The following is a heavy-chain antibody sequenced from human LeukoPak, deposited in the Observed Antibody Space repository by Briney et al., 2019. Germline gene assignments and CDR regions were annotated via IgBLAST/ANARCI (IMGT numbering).Heavy chain of an antibody. D-gene: IGHD5-18*01. CDR1: GGTFSSYA. Sequence: GASVKVSCKASGGTFSSYAISWVRQAPGQGLEWMGGIIPIFGTANYAQKFQGRVTITTDESTSTAYMELSSLRSEDTAVYYCAREYTDYYYYMDVWAKGPRSPSP. J-gene: IGHJ6*03. CDR3: AREYTDYYYYMDV. V-gene: IGHV1-69*05. CDR2: IIPIFGTA.